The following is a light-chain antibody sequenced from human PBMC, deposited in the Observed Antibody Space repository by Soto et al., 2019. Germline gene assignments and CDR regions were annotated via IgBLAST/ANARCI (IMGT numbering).Light chain of an antibody. J-gene: IGKJ1*01. Sequence: DIQMTQSPSSLSASVGDRVTITCRASQSISSSLNWYQQKPGKVPKLLIYAASSLQSGVTSRFSGSGSGTDFTLPISSLQPEDFPTYYCQQSYSTPRTLGQGNKVDIK. V-gene: IGKV1-39*01. CDR2: AAS. CDR3: QQSYSTPRT. CDR1: QSISSS.